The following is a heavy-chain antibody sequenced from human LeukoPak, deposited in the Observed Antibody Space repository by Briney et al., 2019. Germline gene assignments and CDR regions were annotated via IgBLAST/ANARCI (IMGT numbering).Heavy chain of an antibody. V-gene: IGHV1-69*01. CDR1: GGTFSSYA. CDR2: IIPIFGTA. Sequence: SVKVSCTASGGTFSSYAISWVRQAPGQGLEWMGGIIPIFGTANYAQTFQGRVTITADESTSTAYMELSSLGSEDTAVYYCARVYGDYDNWFDPWGQGTLVTVYS. CDR3: ARVYGDYDNWFDP. J-gene: IGHJ5*02. D-gene: IGHD4-17*01.